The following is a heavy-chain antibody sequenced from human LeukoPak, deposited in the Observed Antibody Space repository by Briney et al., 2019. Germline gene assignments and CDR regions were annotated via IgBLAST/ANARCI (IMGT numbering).Heavy chain of an antibody. V-gene: IGHV1-2*02. D-gene: IGHD3-10*01. Sequence: GASVKVSCKASGYTFTGHYMHWVRQAPGQGLEWMGWINPNSGGTNYAQKFQGRVTMTRDTSISTAYMELSRLRSDDTAVYYCARDLAGSGSYWDYYYYMDVWGKGTTVTVSS. CDR1: GYTFTGHY. CDR2: INPNSGGT. CDR3: ARDLAGSGSYWDYYYYMDV. J-gene: IGHJ6*03.